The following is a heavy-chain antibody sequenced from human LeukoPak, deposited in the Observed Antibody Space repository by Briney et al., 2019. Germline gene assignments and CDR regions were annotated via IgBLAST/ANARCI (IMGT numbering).Heavy chain of an antibody. Sequence: VASVKVSCKASGYTITTYDINWVRQATGQGLEWMGWMNPNSGNTGYAQKFQGRVTMTRNTSISTAYMELSSLRSEDTAVYYCARGRRIAAAATRPFDYWGQGTLVTVSS. D-gene: IGHD6-13*01. CDR3: ARGRRIAAAATRPFDY. CDR1: GYTITTYD. CDR2: MNPNSGNT. J-gene: IGHJ4*02. V-gene: IGHV1-8*02.